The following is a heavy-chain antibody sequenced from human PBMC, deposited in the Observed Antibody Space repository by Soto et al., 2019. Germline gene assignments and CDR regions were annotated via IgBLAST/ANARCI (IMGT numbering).Heavy chain of an antibody. Sequence: SETLSLTCAVYGGSFSGNYWTWIRRPPGKGLEWIGEINQSGSTNYNPSLKSRVTISVDTSKNQFSLKLSSVTAADTAVYYCARSGDGYNYGDYWGQGTLVTVS. CDR1: GGSFSGNY. CDR3: ARSGDGYNYGDY. J-gene: IGHJ4*02. CDR2: INQSGST. V-gene: IGHV4-34*01. D-gene: IGHD5-12*01.